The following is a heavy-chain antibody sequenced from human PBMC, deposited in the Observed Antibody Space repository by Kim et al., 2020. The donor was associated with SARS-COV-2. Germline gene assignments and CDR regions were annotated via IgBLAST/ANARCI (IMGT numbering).Heavy chain of an antibody. CDR3: ARGLLTQLVFIAVAGTFDY. CDR2: INAGNGNT. CDR1: GYTFTSYA. V-gene: IGHV1-3*01. J-gene: IGHJ4*02. D-gene: IGHD6-19*01. Sequence: ASVKVSCKASGYTFTSYAMYWVRQAPGQRLEWMGWINAGNGNTKYSQKFQGRVTITRDTSASTAYMELSSLISEDTAVYYCARGLLTQLVFIAVAGTFDYWGQGTLVTVSS.